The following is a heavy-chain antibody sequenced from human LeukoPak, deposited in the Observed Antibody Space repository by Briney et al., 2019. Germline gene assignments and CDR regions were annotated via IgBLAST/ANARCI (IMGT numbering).Heavy chain of an antibody. CDR1: EFTFSDYE. CDR3: ARRGYSSTWGGIRWFEP. CDR2: ITGSGQTI. J-gene: IGHJ5*02. D-gene: IGHD6-13*01. V-gene: IGHV3-48*03. Sequence: GGSLRLSCAASEFTFSDYEMNWVRQAPGTGLEWLASITGSGQTIYHADSVEGRFTISRDNAKNSLYLQMDSLRAEDTAVYYCARRGYSSTWGGIRWFEPWGQGTLVTVSS.